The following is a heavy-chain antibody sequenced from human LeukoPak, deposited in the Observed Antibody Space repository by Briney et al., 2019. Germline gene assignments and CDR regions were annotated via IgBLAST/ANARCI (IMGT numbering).Heavy chain of an antibody. CDR1: GFTFSDYY. CDR3: ARYYYDSSGYYYFDY. Sequence: GGSLRLSCAASGFTFSDYYMSWIRQAPGKGLEWVSYISSSGSTIYYADSVKGRFTISRDKAKNSLYLQMNSLRAEDTAVYYCARYYYDSSGYYYFDYWGQGTLVTVSS. J-gene: IGHJ4*02. CDR2: ISSSGSTI. D-gene: IGHD3-22*01. V-gene: IGHV3-11*04.